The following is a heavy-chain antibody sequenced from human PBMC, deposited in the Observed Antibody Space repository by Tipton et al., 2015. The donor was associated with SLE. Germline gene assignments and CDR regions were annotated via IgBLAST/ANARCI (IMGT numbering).Heavy chain of an antibody. CDR2: INHSGST. J-gene: IGHJ3*02. V-gene: IGHV4-34*01. D-gene: IGHD2-21*01. CDR3: AGPCGGDCNAAFGI. Sequence: TLSLTCAVYGGSFSGYYWSWIRQPPGKGLEWIGEINHSGSTNYNPSLKSRVTISVDTSKNQFSLKLSSVTAADTAVYYCAGPCGGDCNAAFGIWGQGTMVTVPS. CDR1: GGSFSGYY.